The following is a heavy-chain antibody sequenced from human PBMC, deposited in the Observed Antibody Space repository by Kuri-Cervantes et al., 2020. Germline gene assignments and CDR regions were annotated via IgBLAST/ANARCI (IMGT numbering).Heavy chain of an antibody. CDR2: IWYDGSNK. J-gene: IGHJ4*02. V-gene: IGHV3-33*01. Sequence: GESLKISCAASGFTFSSYGMHWVRQAPGKGLEWVAVIWYDGSNKYYADSEKGRFTISRDNSKNTLYLQMNSLRAEDTAVYYCARGPGSSWYGDFDYWGQGTLVTVSS. D-gene: IGHD6-13*01. CDR1: GFTFSSYG. CDR3: ARGPGSSWYGDFDY.